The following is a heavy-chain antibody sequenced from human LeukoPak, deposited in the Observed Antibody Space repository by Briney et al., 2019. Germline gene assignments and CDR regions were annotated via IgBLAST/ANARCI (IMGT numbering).Heavy chain of an antibody. D-gene: IGHD2-2*01. J-gene: IGHJ6*02. Sequence: GGSLRLSCAASGFTFSSYWMSWVRQAPGKGLEWVANIKQDGSEKYYVDSVKARFTISRDNAKNSLYLQMNSLRAEDTAVYYCAREAGDIVVVPAARRVYYYYGMDVWGQGTTVTVSS. CDR3: AREAGDIVVVPAARRVYYYYGMDV. CDR1: GFTFSSYW. CDR2: IKQDGSEK. V-gene: IGHV3-7*01.